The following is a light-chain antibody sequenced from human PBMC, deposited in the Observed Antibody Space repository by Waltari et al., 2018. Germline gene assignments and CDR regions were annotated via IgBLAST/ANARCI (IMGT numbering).Light chain of an antibody. V-gene: IGKV1-12*01. Sequence: DIQMTQSPSSVSASVGDTVAITCRSSQAISSWLAWYQQKPGKAPELLIYVASSLQSGVPSRFSGSGSGTDFTLTITSLQPEDFAIYYCQQAKTFPLTFGGGTKVEIK. CDR2: VAS. CDR3: QQAKTFPLT. J-gene: IGKJ4*01. CDR1: QAISSW.